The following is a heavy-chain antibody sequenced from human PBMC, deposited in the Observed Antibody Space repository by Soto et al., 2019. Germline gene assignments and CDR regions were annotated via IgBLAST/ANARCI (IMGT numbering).Heavy chain of an antibody. D-gene: IGHD2-2*01. V-gene: IGHV1-46*01. Sequence: ASVKVSCKASGYNFTRFYMHWVRQAPGQGLEWMGIINPSDNSTTYAQTFQGRVTMTRDTSTSTVYMELSSLKSEDTAVYYCARDRVLQGYCSSTTCYAYTYYYYGMDVWGQ. CDR3: ARDRVLQGYCSSTTCYAYTYYYYGMDV. J-gene: IGHJ6*02. CDR1: GYNFTRFY. CDR2: INPSDNST.